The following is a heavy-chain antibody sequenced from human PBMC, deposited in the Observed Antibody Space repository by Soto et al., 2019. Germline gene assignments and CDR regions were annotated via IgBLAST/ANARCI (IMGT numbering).Heavy chain of an antibody. J-gene: IGHJ5*02. V-gene: IGHV4-31*03. Sequence: SETLSLTCTVSGGSISSGGYYWSWIRQHPGKGLEWIGYIYYSGSTYYNPSLKGRVTISVDTSKNQFSLKLSSVTAADTAVYYCASYVDTAMVTGWFDPWGQGTLVTVSS. CDR3: ASYVDTAMVTGWFDP. CDR2: IYYSGST. CDR1: GGSISSGGYY. D-gene: IGHD5-18*01.